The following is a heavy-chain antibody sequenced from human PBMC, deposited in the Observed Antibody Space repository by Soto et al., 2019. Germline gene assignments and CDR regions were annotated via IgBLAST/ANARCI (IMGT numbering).Heavy chain of an antibody. CDR2: ISYDSTKT. D-gene: IGHD1-26*01. V-gene: IGHV3-30*03. CDR3: ARTRSAWSDFHYYSLDV. CDR1: GFTFNSYG. J-gene: IGHJ6*02. Sequence: QVQLVESGGGVVQPGRSLRLSCAASGFTFNSYGMHWVRQGPGNGLEWVAFISYDSTKTYYADSVKGRFTISRDNSNSALYVQMNSLKGEDTAVYCCARTRSAWSDFHYYSLDVWGQGTTVTVSS.